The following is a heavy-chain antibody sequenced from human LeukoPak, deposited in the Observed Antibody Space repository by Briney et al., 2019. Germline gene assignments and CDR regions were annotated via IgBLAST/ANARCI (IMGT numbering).Heavy chain of an antibody. J-gene: IGHJ4*02. Sequence: SGGSLRLSCAASGFTFSSYGMHWVRQAPGKGLEWVAFIRYDGSNKYYADSVKGRFTISRDNSKNTLYLQMNSLRAEDTAVYYCAKSRSGWYQGGSDFDYWGQGTLVTVSS. V-gene: IGHV3-30*02. CDR1: GFTFSSYG. D-gene: IGHD6-19*01. CDR3: AKSRSGWYQGGSDFDY. CDR2: IRYDGSNK.